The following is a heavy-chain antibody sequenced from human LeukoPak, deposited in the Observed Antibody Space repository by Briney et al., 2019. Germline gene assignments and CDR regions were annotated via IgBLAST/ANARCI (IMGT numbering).Heavy chain of an antibody. D-gene: IGHD3-10*01. CDR3: ARIMGRWFGELWFGWFDP. J-gene: IGHJ5*02. CDR2: INPSGGST. V-gene: IGHV1-46*01. Sequence: ASVKVSCKASGYTFTSYYMHWVRQAPGQGLEWMGIINPSGGSTSYAQKFQGRVTMTRDTSTSTVYMELSSLRSEDTAVYYCARIMGRWFGELWFGWFDPWGQGTLVTVSS. CDR1: GYTFTSYY.